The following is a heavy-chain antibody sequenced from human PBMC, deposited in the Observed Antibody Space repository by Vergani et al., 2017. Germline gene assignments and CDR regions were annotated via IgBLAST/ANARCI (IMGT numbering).Heavy chain of an antibody. CDR1: GGSLSSSSYY. CDR2: IYYSGST. CDR3: ASSPDGCSSTSCYLRTYYCYYGMDV. Sequence: QLQLQESGPGLVKPSETLSLTCTVPGGSLSSSSYYWGWIRQPPGKGLEWIGSIYYSGSTYYNPSLKSRVTLSVDTSKNQFALKLSSVTAADTAVYYCASSPDGCSSTSCYLRTYYCYYGMDVWGQGTTVTVSS. D-gene: IGHD2-2*01. J-gene: IGHJ6*02. V-gene: IGHV4-39*07.